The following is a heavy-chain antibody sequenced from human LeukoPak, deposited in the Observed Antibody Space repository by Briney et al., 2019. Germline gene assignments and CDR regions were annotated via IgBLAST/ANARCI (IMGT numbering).Heavy chain of an antibody. CDR1: GYTFTSYD. CDR3: ARKYSRSSWFDP. J-gene: IGHJ5*02. D-gene: IGHD6-6*01. Sequence: ASVKVSCKASGYTFTSYDINWARQATGQGLEWMGWMNPNSGDTGYAQKFQGRVTMTRNTSISTAYMELSSLRSEDTAVYYCARKYSRSSWFDPWGQGALVTVSS. V-gene: IGHV1-8*01. CDR2: MNPNSGDT.